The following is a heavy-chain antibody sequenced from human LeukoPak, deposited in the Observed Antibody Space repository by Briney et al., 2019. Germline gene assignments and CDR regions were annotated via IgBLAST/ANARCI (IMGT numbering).Heavy chain of an antibody. J-gene: IGHJ6*04. CDR1: GYTFTGYY. D-gene: IGHD5-18*01. CDR2: INPNSGGT. V-gene: IGHV1-2*04. Sequence: ASVNVSCKASGYTFTGYYMHWVRQAPGQGREWMGWINPNSGGTNYAQKLQGWVTMTRDTSISTAYMELSRLRSDDTAVYYCARGEGWIQLWADYYGMDVWGKGTTVTVSS. CDR3: ARGEGWIQLWADYYGMDV.